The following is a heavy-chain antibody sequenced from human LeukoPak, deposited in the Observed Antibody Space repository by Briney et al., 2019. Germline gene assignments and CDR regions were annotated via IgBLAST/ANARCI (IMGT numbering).Heavy chain of an antibody. CDR3: ARTPTKADSSGYYGYYYYYMDV. Sequence: PGGSLRLSCAASGFTFSSYSMNWVRQAPGKGLEWVSYISSSSSTIYYADSVKGRFTISRDNAKNSLYLQMNSLRAEDTAVYYCARTPTKADSSGYYGYYYYYMDVWGKGTTVTVSS. J-gene: IGHJ6*03. V-gene: IGHV3-48*04. D-gene: IGHD3-22*01. CDR1: GFTFSSYS. CDR2: ISSSSSTI.